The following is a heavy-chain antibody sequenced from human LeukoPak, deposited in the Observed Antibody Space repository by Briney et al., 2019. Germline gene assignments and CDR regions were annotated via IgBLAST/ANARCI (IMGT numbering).Heavy chain of an antibody. CDR2: IYTSGST. D-gene: IGHD6-19*01. J-gene: IGHJ4*02. CDR1: GGSISSSSYY. CDR3: ARHSGWYLDY. V-gene: IGHV4-61*02. Sequence: SETLSLTCTVSGGSISSSSYYWSWIRQPAGKGLEWIGRIYTSGSTNYNPSLKSRVTMSVDTSKNQFSLKLSSVTAADTAVYYCARHSGWYLDYWGQGTLVTVSS.